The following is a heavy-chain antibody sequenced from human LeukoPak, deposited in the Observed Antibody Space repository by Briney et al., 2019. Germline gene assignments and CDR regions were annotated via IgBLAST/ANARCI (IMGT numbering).Heavy chain of an antibody. J-gene: IGHJ4*02. CDR1: GFSFSMYD. Sequence: PGGSLSLSCEASGFSFSMYDMTWVRQAPGKGLEYVSSISSRSTYRFSADSVRGRFTISRDDAKNLLFLHMNSLRGDDTAVYYCARLGPGIEVSNSFDLWGQGTLVTVSS. CDR2: ISSRSTYR. V-gene: IGHV3-21*06. D-gene: IGHD6-19*01. CDR3: ARLGPGIEVSNSFDL.